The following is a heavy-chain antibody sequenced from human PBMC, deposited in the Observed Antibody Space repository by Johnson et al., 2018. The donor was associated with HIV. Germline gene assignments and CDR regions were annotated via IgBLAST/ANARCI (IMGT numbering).Heavy chain of an antibody. J-gene: IGHJ3*02. D-gene: IGHD2-15*01. V-gene: IGHV3-11*01. CDR3: ARELGYGSGGSCQDAFDI. CDR2: ISSGGGTI. Sequence: VQLVESGGGLVKPGGSLRLSCAASGFIFSDYYMSWIRQAPERGLEWVSYISSGGGTIYYADSVKGRFTISRDNAKNSLYLQMNSLRAEDTALYYCARELGYGSGGSCQDAFDIWGQGTMVTVSS. CDR1: GFIFSDYY.